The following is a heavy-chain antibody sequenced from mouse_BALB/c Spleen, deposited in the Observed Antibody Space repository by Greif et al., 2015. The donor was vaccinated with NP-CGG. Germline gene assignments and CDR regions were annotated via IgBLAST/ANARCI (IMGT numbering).Heavy chain of an antibody. CDR2: IDPENGDT. CDR1: GFNIRDYY. Sequence: VQLQQSGAELVRSGASVKLSCTASGFNIRDYYMHWVKQRPEQGLEWIGWIDPENGDTEYAPKFQGKATMTADTSSNTAYLQLSSLTSEDTAVYYCKAPPVFMITLYAMDYWGQGTSVTVSS. D-gene: IGHD2-4*01. CDR3: KAPPVFMITLYAMDY. V-gene: IGHV14-4*02. J-gene: IGHJ4*01.